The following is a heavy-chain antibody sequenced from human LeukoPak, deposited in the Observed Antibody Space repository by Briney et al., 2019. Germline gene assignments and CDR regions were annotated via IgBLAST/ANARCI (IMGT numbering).Heavy chain of an antibody. CDR2: IKQDGSEK. CDR3: ARALASSSTHSSSYYYGMDV. Sequence: GGSLRLSCAASGFTVSSNYMSWVRQAPGKGLEWVANIKQDGSEKYYVDSVKGRFTISRDNAKNSLYLQMNSLRAEDTAVYYCARALASSSTHSSSYYYGMDVWGQGTTVTVSS. V-gene: IGHV3-7*05. J-gene: IGHJ6*02. CDR1: GFTVSSNY. D-gene: IGHD2-2*01.